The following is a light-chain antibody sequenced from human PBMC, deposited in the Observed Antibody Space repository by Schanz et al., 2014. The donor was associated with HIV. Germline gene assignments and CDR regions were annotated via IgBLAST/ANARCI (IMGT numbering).Light chain of an antibody. CDR1: QSISNN. J-gene: IGKJ4*01. V-gene: IGKV3-15*01. CDR2: GAF. Sequence: EIVMTQSPATLYVSPGEGATLSCRASQSISNNLAWYQHKPGQAPRLLIYGAFTRATGIPDRFSGSGSGTDFTLTISRLEPEDFAVYFCQQYGNSPLTFGGGTKVEIK. CDR3: QQYGNSPLT.